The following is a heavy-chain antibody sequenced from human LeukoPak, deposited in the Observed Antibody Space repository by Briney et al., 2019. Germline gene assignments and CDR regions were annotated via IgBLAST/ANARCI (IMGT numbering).Heavy chain of an antibody. Sequence: GGSLRLSCAASGFTFSSYGMHWVRQAPGKGLEWVAVISYDGSNKYYADSVKGRFTISRDNSKNTLFLQMNSLRAEDTAVYYCAGEAAFDIWGQGTMVTVSS. CDR1: GFTFSSYG. CDR2: ISYDGSNK. V-gene: IGHV3-30*03. CDR3: AGEAAFDI. J-gene: IGHJ3*02.